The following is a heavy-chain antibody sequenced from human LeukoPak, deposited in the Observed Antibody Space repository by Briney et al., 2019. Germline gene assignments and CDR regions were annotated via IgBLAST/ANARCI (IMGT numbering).Heavy chain of an antibody. CDR3: ARDHQSGYYVY. D-gene: IGHD3-22*01. CDR1: GFTFSSYW. J-gene: IGHJ4*02. CDR2: IKQDGSAK. Sequence: GGSLGLSCAASGFTFSSYWMTWVRQAPGKGLEWVANIKQDGSAKYYADSVKGRFSISRDNAKNSLYLQMNSLRAEDTAVYYCARDHQSGYYVYWGQGTLVTVSS. V-gene: IGHV3-7*01.